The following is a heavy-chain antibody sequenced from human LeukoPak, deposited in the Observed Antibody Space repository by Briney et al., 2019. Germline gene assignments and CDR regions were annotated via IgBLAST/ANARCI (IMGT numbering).Heavy chain of an antibody. J-gene: IGHJ4*02. D-gene: IGHD3-10*01. Sequence: SETLSLTCTVSGGSVSSTTYYWSWIRQPPGKGLEWIASINYSGSTYYNPSLKSRVTISVDTSENQFPLKLSSVTAADTAVYYCARYVVYGSGKYYFDYWGQGTLVTVSS. CDR2: INYSGST. CDR3: ARYVVYGSGKYYFDY. V-gene: IGHV4-39*01. CDR1: GGSVSSTTYY.